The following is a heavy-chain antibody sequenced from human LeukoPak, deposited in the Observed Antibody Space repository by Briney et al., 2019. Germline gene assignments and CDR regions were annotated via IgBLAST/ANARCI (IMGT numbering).Heavy chain of an antibody. D-gene: IGHD2-15*01. J-gene: IGHJ3*02. CDR2: ISAYNGNT. V-gene: IGHV1-18*01. CDR1: GYTFTSYG. Sequence: ASVKVSCKASGYTFTSYGISWVRQAPGQGLEWMGWISAYNGNTNYAQKLQGRVTMTTDTSTSTAYMELRSLRSDDTAVYYCARDHPGNIVVVVAATWDAFDIWGQGTMVTASS. CDR3: ARDHPGNIVVVVAATWDAFDI.